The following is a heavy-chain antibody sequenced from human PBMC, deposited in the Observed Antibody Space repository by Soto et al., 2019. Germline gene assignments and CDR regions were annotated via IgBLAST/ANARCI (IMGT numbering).Heavy chain of an antibody. CDR2: IYYSGST. CDR3: ARDHYCSSTSCYIRGGWFDP. J-gene: IGHJ5*02. D-gene: IGHD2-2*02. Sequence: SETLSLTCTVSGGSISSYYWSWIRQPPGKGLEWIGYIYYSGSTNYNPSLKSRVTISVDTSKNQFSLKLSSVTAADTAVYYCARDHYCSSTSCYIRGGWFDPWGQGTLVTVYS. V-gene: IGHV4-59*01. CDR1: GGSISSYY.